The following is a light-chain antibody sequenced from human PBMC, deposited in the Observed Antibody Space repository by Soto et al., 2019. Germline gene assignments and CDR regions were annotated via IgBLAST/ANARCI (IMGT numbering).Light chain of an antibody. V-gene: IGKV1-9*01. CDR3: QQFNSYPLT. CDR1: QGISSY. CDR2: AAS. Sequence: DIQMTQSPSFLSASVGDRVTITCLASQGISSYLVWYQQKPGKAPKLLIYAASTLQSGVPSRFSGSGSGTEFTLTISSLQPEDFATYYCQQFNSYPLTFGGGTKVDIK. J-gene: IGKJ4*01.